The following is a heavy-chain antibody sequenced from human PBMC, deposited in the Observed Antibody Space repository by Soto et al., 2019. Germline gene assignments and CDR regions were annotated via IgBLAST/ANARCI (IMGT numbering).Heavy chain of an antibody. Sequence: QPXESLQLSCAASGLTFSDRYMDWVRQAPGKGLEWVGRIRKKTNSYTTEYAASVKGRFIISRDDSTNSLYLQMSSLKTEDTAVYYCTTVTTVDYYFDYWGQGTLVTVSS. J-gene: IGHJ4*02. V-gene: IGHV3-72*01. CDR3: TTVTTVDYYFDY. D-gene: IGHD4-17*01. CDR2: IRKKTNSYTT. CDR1: GLTFSDRY.